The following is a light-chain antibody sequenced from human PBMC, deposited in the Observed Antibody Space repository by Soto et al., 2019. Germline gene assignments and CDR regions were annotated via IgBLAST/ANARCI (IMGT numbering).Light chain of an antibody. J-gene: IGKJ4*01. CDR2: DAS. CDR1: QDISNY. V-gene: IGKV1-33*01. CDR3: QQYDTLPLT. Sequence: DIQMTQSPSSLSASVGDRVTITCQASQDISNYLNWYQQKPGKAPKFLIYDASNLKTGVPSRFSGSGSGTHFTFTIASLQPEDIATYYCQQYDTLPLTFGGGTKLEIK.